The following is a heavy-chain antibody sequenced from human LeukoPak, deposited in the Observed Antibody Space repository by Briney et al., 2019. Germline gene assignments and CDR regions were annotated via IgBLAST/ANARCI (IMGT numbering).Heavy chain of an antibody. V-gene: IGHV4-59*01. Sequence: SETLSLTCTVSGGSISSYYWSWIRQPPGKGLEWIGYIYYSGSTNYNPSLKSRVTISVDTSKNQFSLKLSSVTAADTAVYYCAREVIAAPSQAFDIWGQGTMVTVSS. D-gene: IGHD6-13*01. CDR1: GGSISSYY. J-gene: IGHJ3*02. CDR3: AREVIAAPSQAFDI. CDR2: IYYSGST.